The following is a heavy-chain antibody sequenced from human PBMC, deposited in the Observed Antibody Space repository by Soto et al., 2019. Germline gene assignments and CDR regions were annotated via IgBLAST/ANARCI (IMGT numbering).Heavy chain of an antibody. V-gene: IGHV3-30*18. CDR2: ISYDGSNK. J-gene: IGHJ6*02. CDR3: AKASSGWYDGMDV. CDR1: GFTFSSYG. Sequence: GGSLRLSCAASGFTFSSYGMHWVRQAPGKGLEWVAFISYDGSNKYYADSVKGRLTISRDNSKNTLYLQMNSLRAEDTAVYYCAKASSGWYDGMDVWGQGTTVTVSS. D-gene: IGHD6-19*01.